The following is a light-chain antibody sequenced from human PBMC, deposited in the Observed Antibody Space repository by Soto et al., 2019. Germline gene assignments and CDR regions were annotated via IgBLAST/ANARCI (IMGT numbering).Light chain of an antibody. CDR3: QQYGSSLVT. CDR1: QTIAGDQ. J-gene: IGKJ5*01. CDR2: LAS. V-gene: IGKV3-20*01. Sequence: EIVLTQSPGTLSLSPGERATLSCRASQTIAGDQLAGYQRKPGQAPRLLIYLASRRFSGIQERFSGSAAGTEFTLTSSNLEPEDFAVYYCQQYGSSLVTCGQGTRLEIK.